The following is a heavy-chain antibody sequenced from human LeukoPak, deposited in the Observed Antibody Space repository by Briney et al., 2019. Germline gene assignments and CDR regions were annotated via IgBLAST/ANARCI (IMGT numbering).Heavy chain of an antibody. CDR2: INPSGGST. CDR3: ARDRCYYDSSGCRAFDI. D-gene: IGHD3-22*01. V-gene: IGHV1-46*01. Sequence: GASVKVSCKASGYTFTSYYMHWVRQAPGQGLEWMGIINPSGGSTSYAQKFQGRVTMTRDMSTSTVYMELSSLRSEDTAVYYCARDRCYYDSSGCRAFDIWGQGTMVTVSS. CDR1: GYTFTSYY. J-gene: IGHJ3*02.